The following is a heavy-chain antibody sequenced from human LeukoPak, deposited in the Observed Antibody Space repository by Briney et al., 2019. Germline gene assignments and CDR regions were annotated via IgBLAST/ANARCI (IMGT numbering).Heavy chain of an antibody. CDR1: GGSISSYY. V-gene: IGHV4-59*01. CDR3: ARVRDRHIVVVTASGAFDI. Sequence: SETLSLTCTVSGGSISSYYWSWIRQPPGKGLEWIGYIYYSGSTNYNPSLKSRVTISVDTSKNQFSLKLSSVTAADTAVYYCARVRDRHIVVVTASGAFDIWGQGTMVTVPS. D-gene: IGHD2-21*02. J-gene: IGHJ3*02. CDR2: IYYSGST.